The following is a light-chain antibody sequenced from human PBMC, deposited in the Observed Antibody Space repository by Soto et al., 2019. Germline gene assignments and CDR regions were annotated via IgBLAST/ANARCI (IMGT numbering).Light chain of an antibody. Sequence: ELVLTQSPGTLSLSPGERATLSCRASQSVNSNYLAWYQQKPGQAPRLLMYGATKRATGIPDRFSGSGSGTDFTLTISRLEPEDFAVYYCQQYYSSSYTFGQVTKLEIK. V-gene: IGKV3-20*01. CDR1: QSVNSNY. CDR2: GAT. J-gene: IGKJ2*01. CDR3: QQYYSSSYT.